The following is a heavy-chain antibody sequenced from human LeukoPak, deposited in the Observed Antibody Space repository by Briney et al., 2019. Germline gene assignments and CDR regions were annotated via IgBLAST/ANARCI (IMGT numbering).Heavy chain of an antibody. J-gene: IGHJ6*03. CDR2: IRYNGNNQ. CDR3: AKRLSSSWSYYYYYYMDV. V-gene: IGHV3-30*02. CDR1: GFTFSSYE. Sequence: PGGSLRLSCAASGFTFSSYEMNWVRQAPSKGLEWVAFIRYNGNNQYYADSVKGRFTISRDNSKNTLYLQMNSLRAEDTAVYYCAKRLSSSWSYYYYYYMDVWGKGTTVTVSS. D-gene: IGHD6-13*01.